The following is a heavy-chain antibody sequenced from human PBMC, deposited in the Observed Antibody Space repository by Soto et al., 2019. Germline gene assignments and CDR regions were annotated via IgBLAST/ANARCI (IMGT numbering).Heavy chain of an antibody. CDR2: IYPGDSDT. CDR1: GYSFTSYL. V-gene: IGHV5-51*01. CDR3: ARHRLLGYCSGGSCYSLWFDP. Sequence: GESLKISCKGSGYSFTSYLIGWVRQMPGKGLEWMGIIYPGDSDTRYSPSFQGQVTISADKSISTAYLQWSSLKASDTAMYYCARHRLLGYCSGGSCYSLWFDPWGQGTLVTVSS. D-gene: IGHD2-15*01. J-gene: IGHJ5*02.